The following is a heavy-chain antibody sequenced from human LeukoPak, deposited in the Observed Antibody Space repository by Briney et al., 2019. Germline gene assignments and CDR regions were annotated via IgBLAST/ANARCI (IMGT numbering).Heavy chain of an antibody. Sequence: ESGPTLVNPTQTLTLTCTFSGFSLSTSGVGVGWIRQPPGKALERLALIYWDDDKRYSPSLESRLTITKGTSKNQVVLTMTNMDPVDTATYYCAHRLVTTNFDYWGQGTLVTVSS. J-gene: IGHJ4*02. D-gene: IGHD4-23*01. V-gene: IGHV2-5*02. CDR2: IYWDDDK. CDR1: GFSLSTSGVG. CDR3: AHRLVTTNFDY.